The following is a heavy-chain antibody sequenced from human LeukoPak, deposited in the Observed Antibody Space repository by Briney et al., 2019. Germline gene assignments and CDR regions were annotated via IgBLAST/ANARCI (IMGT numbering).Heavy chain of an antibody. CDR3: ARERDRLAVAGSEFDY. V-gene: IGHV3-21*01. Sequence: GGSLRLSCAASGFTFSSYSMNWVRQAPGKGLEWVSSISSSSSYIYYADSVKGRFTISRDNAKNSLYLQMNSLRAEDTAVYYRARERDRLAVAGSEFDYWGQGTLVTVSS. J-gene: IGHJ4*02. D-gene: IGHD6-19*01. CDR1: GFTFSSYS. CDR2: ISSSSSYI.